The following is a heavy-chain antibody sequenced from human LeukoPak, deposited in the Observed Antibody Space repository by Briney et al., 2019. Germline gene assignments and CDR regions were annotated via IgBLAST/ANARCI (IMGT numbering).Heavy chain of an antibody. J-gene: IGHJ5*02. D-gene: IGHD2-2*01. Sequence: PSETLSLTCTVSGGSISSYYWSWIRQPPGKGLEWIGYIYYSGSTNYKPSLKSRVTISVDTSKNQFSLKLSSVTAADTAVYYCAREVIVVVPAAIHNWFDPWGQGTLVTVSS. V-gene: IGHV4-59*12. CDR1: GGSISSYY. CDR3: AREVIVVVPAAIHNWFDP. CDR2: IYYSGST.